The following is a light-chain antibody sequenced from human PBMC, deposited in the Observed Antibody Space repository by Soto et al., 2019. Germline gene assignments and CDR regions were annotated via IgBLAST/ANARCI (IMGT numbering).Light chain of an antibody. CDR1: QSVSSSY. CDR3: QQYGSSPAT. CDR2: GAS. V-gene: IGKV3-20*01. Sequence: EIVLTQSPGTLSLSPGERATLSCRASQSVSSSYLAWYQQKPGQAPRLLIYGASSRATGIPDRFSGSGSGTDFTLTISRLEPEDVAVYYCQQYGSSPATFGQGTKVEIK. J-gene: IGKJ1*01.